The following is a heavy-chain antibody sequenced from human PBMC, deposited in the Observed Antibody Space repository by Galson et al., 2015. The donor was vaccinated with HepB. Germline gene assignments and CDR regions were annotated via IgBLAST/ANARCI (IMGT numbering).Heavy chain of an antibody. V-gene: IGHV1-18*01. D-gene: IGHD2/OR15-2a*01. Sequence: SVKVSCKASGYAFSSYSITWVRQAPGQGLEWVGWISVYNGHTKYAQKLQGRVTMTTDTSTSTAYMELRSLRSEDTALYFCATTLNGNYPRDAFDIWGQGTMVIVFS. CDR3: ATTLNGNYPRDAFDI. CDR1: GYAFSSYS. J-gene: IGHJ3*02. CDR2: ISVYNGHT.